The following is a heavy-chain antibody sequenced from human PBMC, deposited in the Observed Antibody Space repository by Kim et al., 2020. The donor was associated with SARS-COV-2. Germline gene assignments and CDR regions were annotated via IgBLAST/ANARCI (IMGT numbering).Heavy chain of an antibody. CDR1: GFTFSNAW. CDR2: IKSKTDGGTT. D-gene: IGHD6-19*01. J-gene: IGHJ4*02. Sequence: GGSLRLSCAASGFTFSNAWMSWVRQAPGKGLEWVGRIKSKTDGGTTDYAAPVKGRFTISRDDSKNMLYLQMNSLKTEDTAVYYCTTDLGIAVAGNYFDYWGQGTLVTVSS. CDR3: TTDLGIAVAGNYFDY. V-gene: IGHV3-15*01.